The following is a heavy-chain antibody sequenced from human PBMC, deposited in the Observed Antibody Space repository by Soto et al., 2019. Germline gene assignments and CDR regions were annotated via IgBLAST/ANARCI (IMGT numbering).Heavy chain of an antibody. CDR1: GYTFTGYY. D-gene: IGHD3-10*01. V-gene: IGHV1-2*04. CDR3: ARGGPDITMVRGATRPLYGMDV. CDR2: INPNSGGT. J-gene: IGHJ6*02. Sequence: ASVKVSCKASGYTFTGYYMHWVRQAPGQGLEWMGWINPNSGGTNYAQKFQGWVTMTRDTSISTAYMELSRLRSDDTAVYYCARGGPDITMVRGATRPLYGMDVWGQGTTVTV.